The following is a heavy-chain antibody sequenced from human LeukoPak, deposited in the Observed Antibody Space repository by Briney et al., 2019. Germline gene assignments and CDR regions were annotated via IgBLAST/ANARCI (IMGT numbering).Heavy chain of an antibody. D-gene: IGHD6-19*01. J-gene: IGHJ4*02. CDR1: GYTLTELS. CDR3: ATEYSSGWYLKY. CDR2: FDPEDGET. V-gene: IGHV1-24*01. Sequence: KVSCXVSGYTLTELSMHWVRQAPGKGLEWMGGFDPEDGETIYAQKFQGRVTMTEDTSTDTAYMELSSLRSEDTAVYYCATEYSSGWYLKYWGQGTLVTVSS.